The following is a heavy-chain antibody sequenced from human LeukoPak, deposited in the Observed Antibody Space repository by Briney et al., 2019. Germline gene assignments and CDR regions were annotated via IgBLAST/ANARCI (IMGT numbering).Heavy chain of an antibody. CDR1: GFTFSICA. CDR2: ISGSGGST. V-gene: IGHV3-23*01. CDR3: AKADGSYKTLIDY. D-gene: IGHD3-10*01. Sequence: PGGSLRLSCAASGFTFSICAMNWVRQAPGKGPEWVSGISGSGGSTYYADSVKGRFTISRDSSKNTVYLQMNSLRAEDTAIYYCAKADGSYKTLIDYWGQGTLVTVSS. J-gene: IGHJ4*02.